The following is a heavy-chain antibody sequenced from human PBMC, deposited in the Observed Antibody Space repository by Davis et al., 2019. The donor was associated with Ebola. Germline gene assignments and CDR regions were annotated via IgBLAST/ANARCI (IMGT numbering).Heavy chain of an antibody. D-gene: IGHD2-15*01. V-gene: IGHV3-11*01. J-gene: IGHJ6*02. CDR1: GFTFSDYY. Sequence: GESLKISCAASGFTFSDYYMSWIRQAPGKGLEWVSYITSSGSTIYYADSVKGRFTISRDNATSSLYLQMNSLRAEDTAVYYCARFLLGRDYYYGMDVWGQGTTVTVSS. CDR3: ARFLLGRDYYYGMDV. CDR2: ITSSGSTI.